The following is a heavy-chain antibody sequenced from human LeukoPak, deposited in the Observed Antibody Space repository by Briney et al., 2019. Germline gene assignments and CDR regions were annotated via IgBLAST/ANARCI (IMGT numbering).Heavy chain of an antibody. CDR2: ISGYNGNT. J-gene: IGHJ4*02. Sequence: ASVKVSCKASGYTFTTYNINWVRQAPGQGLEWMGWISGYNGNTNYAQKLQDRVTMTTDTSTSTAYMELRSLRSDDTAVYYCARRAVSGNSFDYWGQGTLVTVSS. V-gene: IGHV1-18*01. D-gene: IGHD6-19*01. CDR1: GYTFTTYN. CDR3: ARRAVSGNSFDY.